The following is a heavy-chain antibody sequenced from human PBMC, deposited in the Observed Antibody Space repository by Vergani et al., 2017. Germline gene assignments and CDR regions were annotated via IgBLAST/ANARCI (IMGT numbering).Heavy chain of an antibody. V-gene: IGHV4-34*01. D-gene: IGHD3-3*01. CDR2: INHSGST. J-gene: IGHJ5*02. CDR3: AREPEITIFGVVTRENWFDP. Sequence: QVQLQQWGAGLLKPSETLSLTCAVYGGSFSGYYWSWIRQPPGKGLEWIGEINHSGSTNYNPSLKSRVTISVDTSKNQFSLKLSSVTAADTAVYYCAREPEITIFGVVTRENWFDPWGQGTLVTVSS. CDR1: GGSFSGYY.